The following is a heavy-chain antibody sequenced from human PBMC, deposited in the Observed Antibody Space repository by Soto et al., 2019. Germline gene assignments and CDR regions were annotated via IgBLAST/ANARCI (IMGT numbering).Heavy chain of an antibody. CDR2: IIPIFGTA. CDR1: GGTFSSYA. CDR3: ARLVVVVAASRGLNWFDP. J-gene: IGHJ5*02. Sequence: QVQLVQSGAEVKKPGSSVKVSCKASGGTFSSYAISWVRQAPGQGLEWMGGIIPIFGTANYAQKFQGRVTITADESTSTDYMELSSLRSEDTAVYYCARLVVVVAASRGLNWFDPWGQGTLVTVSS. D-gene: IGHD2-15*01. V-gene: IGHV1-69*01.